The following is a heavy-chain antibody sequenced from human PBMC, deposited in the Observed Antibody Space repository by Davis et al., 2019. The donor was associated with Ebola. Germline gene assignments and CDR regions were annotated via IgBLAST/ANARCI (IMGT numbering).Heavy chain of an antibody. CDR3: AKDGWAGFEI. V-gene: IGHV3-21*01. CDR2: ISSSSSYI. CDR1: GFTFSSYS. J-gene: IGHJ3*02. Sequence: PGGSLRLSCAASGFTFSSYSMNWVRQAPGKGLEWVSSISSSSSYIYYADSVKGRFAISRDNAKNSVHLQMSNLRGEDTAVYYCAKDGWAGFEIWGQGTTVIVSS. D-gene: IGHD6-19*01.